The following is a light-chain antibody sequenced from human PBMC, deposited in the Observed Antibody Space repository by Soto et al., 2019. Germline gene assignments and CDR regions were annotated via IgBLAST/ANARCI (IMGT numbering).Light chain of an antibody. Sequence: SALTQPPSGSGAPGQRVTISCTRSSSNIGSTYDVQWYQQLPGTAPKLLIHGNTDRPSGVPDRFSGSKSGTSASLAITGLQADDEADYYCQSYDDSLSVHYVFGTGTKVTVL. CDR2: GNT. CDR1: SSNIGSTYD. J-gene: IGLJ1*01. CDR3: QSYDDSLSVHYV. V-gene: IGLV1-40*01.